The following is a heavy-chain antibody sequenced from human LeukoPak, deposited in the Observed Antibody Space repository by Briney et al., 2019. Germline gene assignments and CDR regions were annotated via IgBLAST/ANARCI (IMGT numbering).Heavy chain of an antibody. J-gene: IGHJ4*02. CDR2: ISYDGSNK. Sequence: SXXAXGXTFSSYXMHWXXQAXGXXXXXXAVISYDGSNKYYADSVKGRFTISRDNSKNTLYLQMNSLRAEDTAVYYCARDLGSGWYMGSDYWGQGTLVTVSS. V-gene: IGHV3-30-3*01. CDR1: GXTFSSYX. CDR3: ARDLGSGWYMGSDY. D-gene: IGHD6-19*01.